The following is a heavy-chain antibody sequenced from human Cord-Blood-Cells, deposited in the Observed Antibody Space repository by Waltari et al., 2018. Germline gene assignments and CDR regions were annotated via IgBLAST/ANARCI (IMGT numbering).Heavy chain of an antibody. Sequence: EVQLVETGGGLIQPGGSLRLSCADSGFTVSSHYMSWVRQAPGKGLEWVSVIYSGGSTYYADSVKGRFTISRDNSKNTLYLQMNSLRAEDTAVYYCARDLGAADFDYWGQGTLVTVSS. D-gene: IGHD1-26*01. CDR3: ARDLGAADFDY. CDR1: GFTVSSHY. CDR2: IYSGGST. J-gene: IGHJ4*02. V-gene: IGHV3-53*02.